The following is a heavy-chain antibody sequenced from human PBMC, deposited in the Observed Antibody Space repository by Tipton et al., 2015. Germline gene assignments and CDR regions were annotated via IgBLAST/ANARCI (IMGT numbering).Heavy chain of an antibody. V-gene: IGHV4-4*07. D-gene: IGHD3-10*02. CDR3: ARDYVYNWFDP. CDR2: IYSSGNT. Sequence: TLSLTCTVSGGSLSHYYWNWIRQPAGKGLEWIGRIYSSGNTNYNPSLESRITMSVDTSKNQFSLKLSSVTAADTAVYYCARDYVYNWFDPWGQGTLVTVSS. CDR1: GGSLSHYY. J-gene: IGHJ5*02.